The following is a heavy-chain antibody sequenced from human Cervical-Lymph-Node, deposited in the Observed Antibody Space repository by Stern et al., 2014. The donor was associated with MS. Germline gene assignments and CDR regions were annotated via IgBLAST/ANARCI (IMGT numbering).Heavy chain of an antibody. J-gene: IGHJ6*01. V-gene: IGHV1-2*02. Sequence: VQLLESGTEVKQPGASVKVSCKASGYTFTDYYMHWVRQAPGQGLEWMGWINPNSGGTNYAQQFQGRVTMTRDTSITTAYMELSGLRSDDTAIYYCVRDGSCRTASCFYYVMDVWGQGTTVGVSS. CDR1: GYTFTDYY. CDR2: INPNSGGT. CDR3: VRDGSCRTASCFYYVMDV. D-gene: IGHD1-14*01.